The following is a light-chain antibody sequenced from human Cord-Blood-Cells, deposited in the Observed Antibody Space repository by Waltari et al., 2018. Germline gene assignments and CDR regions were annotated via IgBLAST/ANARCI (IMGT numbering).Light chain of an antibody. CDR2: KDS. J-gene: IGLJ2*01. CDR1: ALPKQY. V-gene: IGLV3-25*03. Sequence: SYELTQPPSVYVSPGQTARITCSGDALPKQYAYWYQKKPGQAPVLVIYKDSERPSGIPERFSGSSSGTTVTLTISGVQAEDEADYYCQSADSSGTYVVFGGGTKLTVL. CDR3: QSADSSGTYVV.